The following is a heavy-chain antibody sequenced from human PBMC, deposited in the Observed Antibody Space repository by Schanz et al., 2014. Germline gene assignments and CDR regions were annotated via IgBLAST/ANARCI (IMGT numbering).Heavy chain of an antibody. D-gene: IGHD3-10*01. V-gene: IGHV3-11*01. Sequence: MQLSESGGGLAQPGGSLRLSCTASGFPFSDYFMAWIRQPPGRGLEWVSYIGNGGVTIYYADSVKGRFTISRDNSKNSLYLQMNSLRAEDTAVYYCARIGGSVFDYWAQGTLVTVSS. CDR2: IGNGGVTI. J-gene: IGHJ4*02. CDR3: ARIGGSVFDY. CDR1: GFPFSDYF.